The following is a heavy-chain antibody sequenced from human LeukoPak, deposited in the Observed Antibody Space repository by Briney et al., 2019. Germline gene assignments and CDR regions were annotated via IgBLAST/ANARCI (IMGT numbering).Heavy chain of an antibody. CDR1: GVSISSFN. D-gene: IGHD6-19*01. CDR2: IYYSGTT. CDR3: ACLSGARSIAVAGTGVATFATNDY. Sequence: SETLSFNCTVSGVSISSFNWSWIRQPPGKGLEWMGYIYYSGTTNYNPSLKSRVTISVDTSKNQFSLKLSSVNAADTAVYYCACLSGARSIAVAGTGVATFATNDYWGQGTLVTVSS. V-gene: IGHV4-59*01. J-gene: IGHJ4*02.